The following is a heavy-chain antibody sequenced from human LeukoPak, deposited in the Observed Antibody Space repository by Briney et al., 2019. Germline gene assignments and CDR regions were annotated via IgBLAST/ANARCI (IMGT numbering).Heavy chain of an antibody. CDR2: IGTTSGAM. D-gene: IGHD3-22*01. V-gene: IGHV3-48*01. Sequence: GGSLRLSCAASGFTFNAFGMNWVRQAPGKGLEWVSYIGTTSGAMYYADSVKGRFTISRDSAKNSLYLQMNSLRAEDTAVYYCARYYYDSSGYYYPPNDAFDIWGQGTMVTVSS. CDR1: GFTFNAFG. J-gene: IGHJ3*02. CDR3: ARYYYDSSGYYYPPNDAFDI.